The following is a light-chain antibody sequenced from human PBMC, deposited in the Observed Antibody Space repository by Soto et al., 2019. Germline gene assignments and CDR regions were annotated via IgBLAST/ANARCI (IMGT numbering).Light chain of an antibody. J-gene: IGLJ1*01. Sequence: QSALTQPASVSGSPGQSITISCTGTSSDVGSYNRVSWYRQHPGKAPELIIYDVSHRPSGVSDRFSGSKSGNSASLSISALQPADEADYYCCSYTTTDTYVFGTGTKVTVL. CDR3: CSYTTTDTYV. CDR2: DVS. V-gene: IGLV2-14*03. CDR1: SSDVGSYNR.